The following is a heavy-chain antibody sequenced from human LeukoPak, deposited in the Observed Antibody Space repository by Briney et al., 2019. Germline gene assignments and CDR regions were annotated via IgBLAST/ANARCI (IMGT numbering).Heavy chain of an antibody. J-gene: IGHJ3*02. CDR1: GGSISTYY. Sequence: PSETLSLTCTVSGGSISTYYWSWIRQPPGKGVEWIGYIHYSESTIYNPSLKSRVTISVDTSKNQFSLKLTSVTAADTAVYYCARGIYSSDAFDIWGQGTMVTVSS. CDR3: ARGIYSSDAFDI. V-gene: IGHV4-59*01. CDR2: IHYSEST. D-gene: IGHD6-13*01.